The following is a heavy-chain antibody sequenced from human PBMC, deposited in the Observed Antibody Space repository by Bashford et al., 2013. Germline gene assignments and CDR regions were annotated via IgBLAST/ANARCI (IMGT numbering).Heavy chain of an antibody. J-gene: IGHJ4*02. D-gene: IGHD6-19*01. CDR3: GRALNRMAVAIDY. Sequence: ASVKVSCKASGYIFSVLSYKVGCDNAPGRGLEWMGWINTNTGRPTYAQNFTGRFVFSLDTSVSTAYLQISSLQAEDTAVYYCGRALNRMAVAIDYWGQGTLVTVSS. V-gene: IGHV7-4-1*02. CDR2: INTNTGRP. CDR1: GYIFSVLS.